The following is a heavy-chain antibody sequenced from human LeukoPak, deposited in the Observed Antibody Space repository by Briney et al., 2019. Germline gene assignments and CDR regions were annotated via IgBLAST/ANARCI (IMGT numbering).Heavy chain of an antibody. D-gene: IGHD6-13*01. Sequence: PGGSLRLSCAASGFTFSSYAMSWVRQAPGKGLEWVSAISGSGGSTYYADSVKGRFTISRDNSKNTLYLQMNSLRAEDTAVYYCARGIAAARKQGLDYWGQGTLVTVSS. J-gene: IGHJ4*02. V-gene: IGHV3-23*01. CDR2: ISGSGGST. CDR1: GFTFSSYA. CDR3: ARGIAAARKQGLDY.